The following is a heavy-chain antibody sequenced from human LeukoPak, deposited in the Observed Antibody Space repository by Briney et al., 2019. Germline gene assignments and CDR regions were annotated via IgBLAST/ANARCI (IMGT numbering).Heavy chain of an antibody. CDR3: ARDQGSGWPTDNDY. V-gene: IGHV3-11*04. D-gene: IGHD6-19*01. Sequence: PGGSLRLSCAASGFTFSDYYMSWIRQAPGKGLEWVSYISTSSSAIYYADSVKGRFTISRDNAKNSLYLQMNSLRAEDTAVYYCARDQGSGWPTDNDYWGQGTLVTVSS. CDR1: GFTFSDYY. J-gene: IGHJ4*02. CDR2: ISTSSSAI.